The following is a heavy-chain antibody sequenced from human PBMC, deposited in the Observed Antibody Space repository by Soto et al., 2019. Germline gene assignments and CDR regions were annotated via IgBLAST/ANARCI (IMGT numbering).Heavy chain of an antibody. CDR1: GYTFASYD. CDR3: AGSDGYHFNWLDS. J-gene: IGHJ5*01. CDR2: MNPNSNNT. D-gene: IGHD2-21*01. Sequence: QVQLVKYGAEVKTPGASVKVSCKASGYTFASYDMNWVRQAPGQGLEWMGWMNPNSNNTGYAQKFQGRLTMTKDIALSIAHMELSSLRNEDTAVYYCAGSDGYHFNWLDSWGQGTLVTVSA. V-gene: IGHV1-8*01.